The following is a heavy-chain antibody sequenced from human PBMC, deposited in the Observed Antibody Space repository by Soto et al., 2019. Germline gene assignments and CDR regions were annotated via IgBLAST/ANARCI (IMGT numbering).Heavy chain of an antibody. CDR3: ARDLAKGGGSAGFDY. V-gene: IGHV1-2*02. J-gene: IGHJ4*02. Sequence: ASVKVSCKASGYTFTGYYIHWVRQAPGQGLEWMGWINPNSGGTKYPQKFQGRVTMTRDTSIRTVYMSLTGLKSDDTAVYFCARDLAKGGGSAGFDYWAREPWSPSPQ. CDR1: GYTFTGYY. CDR2: INPNSGGT. D-gene: IGHD2-15*01.